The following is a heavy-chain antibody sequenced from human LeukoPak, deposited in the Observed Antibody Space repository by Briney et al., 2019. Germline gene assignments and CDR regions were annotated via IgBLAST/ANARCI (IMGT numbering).Heavy chain of an antibody. CDR3: ARLLYFARGTYYFDY. V-gene: IGHV4-39*01. Sequence: SETLSLTCTVSGGSISSSSYYWGWIRQPPGKGLEWIGSIYYSGSTYYNPSLKSRVTISVDTSMNQFSLKLSSVTAADTAVYYCARLLYFARGTYYFDYWGQGTLVTVSS. CDR1: GGSISSSSYY. J-gene: IGHJ4*02. CDR2: IYYSGST. D-gene: IGHD3-16*01.